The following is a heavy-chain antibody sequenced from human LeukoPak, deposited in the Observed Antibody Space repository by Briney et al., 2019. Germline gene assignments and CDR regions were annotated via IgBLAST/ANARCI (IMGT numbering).Heavy chain of an antibody. CDR2: INPSGGAT. CDR1: GYTFTTYY. CDR3: ATRGLRDGDFDY. V-gene: IGHV1-46*01. J-gene: IGHJ4*02. Sequence: ASVKVSCKASGYTFTTYYMHWVRQAPGQGLEWMGIINPSGGATSYAQKFQGRVTMTRDTSISTAYMELSRLRSDDTAVYYCATRGLRDGDFDYWGQGTLVTVSS. D-gene: IGHD5-24*01.